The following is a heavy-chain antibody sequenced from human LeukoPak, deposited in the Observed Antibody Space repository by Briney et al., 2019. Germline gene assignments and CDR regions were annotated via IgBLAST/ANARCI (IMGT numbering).Heavy chain of an antibody. J-gene: IGHJ4*02. V-gene: IGHV1-69*05. D-gene: IGHD2-2*01. Sequence: ASVKVSCKASGGTFSSYAISLVRQAPGQGLEWMGRIIPIFGTANYAQKFLGRVTITTDESTSTAYMELSSLRSEDTAVYYCARARSTSRFSEFDYWGQGTLVTVSS. CDR3: ARARSTSRFSEFDY. CDR1: GGTFSSYA. CDR2: IIPIFGTA.